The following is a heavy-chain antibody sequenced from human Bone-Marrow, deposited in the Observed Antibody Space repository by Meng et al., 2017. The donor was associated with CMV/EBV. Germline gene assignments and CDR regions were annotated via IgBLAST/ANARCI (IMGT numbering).Heavy chain of an antibody. J-gene: IGHJ4*02. Sequence: ASVKVSCKASGYTFTSHGINWVRQAPGQGLEWMGWISAYNGNTNYAQKLQGRVTMTTDTSTSTAYMELRSLRSDDTAVYYCARVTLIDYDGGQFDYWGQGTLVTVSS. D-gene: IGHD3-3*01. CDR3: ARVTLIDYDGGQFDY. V-gene: IGHV1-18*01. CDR2: ISAYNGNT. CDR1: GYTFTSHG.